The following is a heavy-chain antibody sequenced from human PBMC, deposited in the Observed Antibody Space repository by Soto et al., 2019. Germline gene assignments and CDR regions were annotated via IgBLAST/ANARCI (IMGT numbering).Heavy chain of an antibody. CDR3: ARSALYDFWSGYYTGGEVLMDV. V-gene: IGHV4-59*01. Sequence: KASETLSLTCTVSGGSISSYYWSWIRQPPGKGLEWIGYIYYSGSTNYNPSLKSRVTISVDTPKNQFSLKLSSVTAADTAVYYCARSALYDFWSGYYTGGEVLMDVWGQGTTVTVSS. D-gene: IGHD3-3*01. J-gene: IGHJ6*02. CDR1: GGSISSYY. CDR2: IYYSGST.